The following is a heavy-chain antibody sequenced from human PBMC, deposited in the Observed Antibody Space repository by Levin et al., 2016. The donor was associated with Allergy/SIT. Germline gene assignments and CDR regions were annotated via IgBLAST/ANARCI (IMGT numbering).Heavy chain of an antibody. CDR2: TYYRSKWYN. D-gene: IGHD6-19*01. V-gene: IGHV6-1*01. J-gene: IGHJ4*02. CDR3: ARERSGIAVYLYYFDY. Sequence: WIRQSPSRGLEWLGRTYYRSKWYNDYAVSVKSRITINPDTSKNQFSLQLNSVTPEDTAVYYCARERSGIAVYLYYFDYWGQGTLVTVSS.